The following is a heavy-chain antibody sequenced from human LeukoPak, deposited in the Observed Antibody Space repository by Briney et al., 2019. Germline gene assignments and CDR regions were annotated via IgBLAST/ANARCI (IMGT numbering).Heavy chain of an antibody. V-gene: IGHV1-3*01. Sequence: ASVKVSCKASGYTFTSYAMHWARQAPGQRLEWMGWINAGNGNTKYSQKFQGRVTITRDTSASTAYMELSSLRSEGTAVYYCARARIAVAGTFDYWGQGTLVTVSS. J-gene: IGHJ4*02. CDR2: INAGNGNT. CDR3: ARARIAVAGTFDY. CDR1: GYTFTSYA. D-gene: IGHD6-19*01.